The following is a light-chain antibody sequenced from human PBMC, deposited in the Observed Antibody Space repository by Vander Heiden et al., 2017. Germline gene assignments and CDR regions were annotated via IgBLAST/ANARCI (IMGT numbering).Light chain of an antibody. J-gene: IGKJ2*01. CDR3: QQYGTSSYT. CDR1: QTVISNY. Sequence: EIVLTQFPGTLSLSPGERATLSCRASQTVISNYLAWYQQKPGQAPRLLIYGASSRATGIPDRFSGSGSGTDFTLTINRLEPEDFAVYYCQQYGTSSYTFGQGTNLEIK. CDR2: GAS. V-gene: IGKV3-20*01.